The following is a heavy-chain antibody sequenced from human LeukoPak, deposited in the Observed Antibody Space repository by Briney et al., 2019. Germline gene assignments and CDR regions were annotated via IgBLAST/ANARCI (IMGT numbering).Heavy chain of an antibody. Sequence: GSLRLSCAASGFTFSSYAMSWVRQAPGKGLEWVPVISDSGGSTYYADSVKGRFTISRDKSKNTLYLQMNSLRAEDTAVYYCAKVKWLPLHDAFDIWGQGTMVTVSS. CDR3: AKVKWLPLHDAFDI. V-gene: IGHV3-23*01. J-gene: IGHJ3*02. D-gene: IGHD3-22*01. CDR2: ISDSGGST. CDR1: GFTFSSYA.